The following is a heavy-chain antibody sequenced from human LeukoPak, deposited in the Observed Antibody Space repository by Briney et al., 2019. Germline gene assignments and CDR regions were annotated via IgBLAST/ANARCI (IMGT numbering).Heavy chain of an antibody. V-gene: IGHV1-18*01. J-gene: IGHJ6*03. D-gene: IGHD3-22*01. CDR2: ISAYNGNT. CDR1: GYTFTSYG. Sequence: ASVKVSCKASGYTFTSYGISWVRQAPGQGLEWMGWISAYNGNTNYAQKLQGRVTMTTDTSTSTAYMELRSLRSDDTAVYYCARENYYDSSGYYGDYYYYYMDVCGKGTTVTVSS. CDR3: ARENYYDSSGYYGDYYYYYMDV.